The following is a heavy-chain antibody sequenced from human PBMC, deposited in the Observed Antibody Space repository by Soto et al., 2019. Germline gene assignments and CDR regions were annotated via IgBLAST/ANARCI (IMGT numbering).Heavy chain of an antibody. CDR3: ATELDDGYNPFDY. D-gene: IGHD5-12*01. Sequence: EVQLLESGGGLVQPGGSLRLSCVGSGFIFSSYAMSWVRQAPGKGLEEISAISGSGGGTYYADSVKGRFTISRDNSKNTVYLQMNSLRAEDTAVYYCATELDDGYNPFDYWGQGTLVTVSP. CDR1: GFIFSSYA. V-gene: IGHV3-23*01. CDR2: ISGSGGGT. J-gene: IGHJ4*02.